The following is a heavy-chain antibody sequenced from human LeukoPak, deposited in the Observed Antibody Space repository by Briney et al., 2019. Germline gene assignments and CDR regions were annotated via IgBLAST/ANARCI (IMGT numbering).Heavy chain of an antibody. D-gene: IGHD2-21*02. V-gene: IGHV4-31*03. CDR2: IYYSGST. CDR3: ARDWCPTGGDCYIDY. J-gene: IGHJ4*02. Sequence: PSETLSLTCTVSGGPISSGGYYWSWIRQHPGKGLEWIGYIYYSGSTYYNPSLKSRVTISVDTSKNQFSLKLSSVTAADTAVYYCARDWCPTGGDCYIDYWGQGTLVTVSS. CDR1: GGPISSGGYY.